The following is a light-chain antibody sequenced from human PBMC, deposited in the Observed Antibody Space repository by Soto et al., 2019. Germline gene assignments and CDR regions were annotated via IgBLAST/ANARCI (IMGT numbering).Light chain of an antibody. Sequence: QSALTQPASVSGSPGQSITISCTGTSSDIGGYDFVSCYQQHPGKAPKLIIHEVTNRPSGVSNRFSGSKSGNTASLTISGLQDEYEADYYCRSYSSSRATCVFVTGTK. J-gene: IGLJ1*01. V-gene: IGLV2-14*01. CDR2: EVT. CDR1: SSDIGGYDF. CDR3: RSYSSSRATCV.